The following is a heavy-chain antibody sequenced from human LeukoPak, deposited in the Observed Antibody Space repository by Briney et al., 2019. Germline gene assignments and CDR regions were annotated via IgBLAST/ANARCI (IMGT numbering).Heavy chain of an antibody. CDR2: VSHDGIQK. CDR1: RFTFRNYA. D-gene: IGHD5-24*01. CDR3: ARDGGGGYNQIDF. J-gene: IGHJ4*02. V-gene: IGHV3-30-3*01. Sequence: GWSLRLSCAACRFTFRNYAMHWVRQGLVKGLESMAVVSHDGIQKYYADSVKGRFTISRDNSKSTLFLQMNSLRAEDTAVYYCARDGGGGYNQIDFWGQGTLVTVSS.